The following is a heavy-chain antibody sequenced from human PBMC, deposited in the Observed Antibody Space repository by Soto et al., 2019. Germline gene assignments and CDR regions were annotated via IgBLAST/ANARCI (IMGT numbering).Heavy chain of an antibody. CDR1: GFTFSNYG. D-gene: IGHD3-16*01. CDR3: LRGGKTAGAFDI. CDR2: IWNDGKKK. Sequence: QVQLVESGGGVVQPGRCLRLSCAASGFTFSNYGMHWVRQAPGKGLEWVAVIWNDGKKKYSADSVKGRFTISRDNSKNTLFLQMNSLTAEDTAVYYYLRGGKTAGAFDIWGQGTMVTVSS. V-gene: IGHV3-33*01. J-gene: IGHJ3*02.